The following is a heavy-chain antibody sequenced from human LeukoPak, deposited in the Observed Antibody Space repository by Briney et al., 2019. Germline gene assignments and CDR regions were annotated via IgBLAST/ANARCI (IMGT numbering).Heavy chain of an antibody. CDR2: IKTKGEGGTV. J-gene: IGHJ4*02. Sequence: GGSLRLSCATSGFTFSNAWMTWVRQAQGKGLEWVGRIKTKGEGGTVDYAAPVKGRFTISRDDSKNTLYLQINSLKTEDTAIYYCMSDLDNWGQGTLVTVSS. CDR1: GFTFSNAW. CDR3: MSDLDN. V-gene: IGHV3-15*01.